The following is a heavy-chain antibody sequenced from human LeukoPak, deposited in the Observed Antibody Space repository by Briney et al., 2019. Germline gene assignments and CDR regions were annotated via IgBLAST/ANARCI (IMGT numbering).Heavy chain of an antibody. CDR1: GYTFTSYD. CDR2: MKLNSGNT. CDR3: ARPQLYDYVWGSYRSSFAFDI. Sequence: ASVKVSCKASGYTFTSYDINWVRQAPGQGLEWMGWMKLNSGNTGYAQKFQGRVTMTRNTSISTAYMELSSLRSEDTAVCYCARPQLYDYVWGSYRSSFAFDIWGQGTMVTVSS. D-gene: IGHD3-16*02. J-gene: IGHJ3*02. V-gene: IGHV1-8*01.